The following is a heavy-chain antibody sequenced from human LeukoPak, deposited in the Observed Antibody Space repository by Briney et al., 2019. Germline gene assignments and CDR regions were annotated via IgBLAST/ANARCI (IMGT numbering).Heavy chain of an antibody. J-gene: IGHJ2*01. Sequence: PGGSLRLSCAASGFTFSSYAMHWVRQAPGKGLEWVAVISYDGSNKYYADSVKGRFTIPRDNSKNTLYLQMNSLRAEDTAVYYCARGDSGSYPYWYFDLWGRGTLVTVSS. CDR3: ARGDSGSYPYWYFDL. CDR1: GFTFSSYA. D-gene: IGHD1-26*01. CDR2: ISYDGSNK. V-gene: IGHV3-30-3*01.